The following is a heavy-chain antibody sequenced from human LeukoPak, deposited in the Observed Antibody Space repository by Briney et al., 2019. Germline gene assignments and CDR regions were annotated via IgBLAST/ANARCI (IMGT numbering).Heavy chain of an antibody. Sequence: GGSLRLSCAASGFTFSSNWMHWVRQAPGKGLVWVSRINEDGSTTNYADSVKGRFTISRDNSKNTLYLQMNSLRAEDTAVYYCARDYGDGYNLDYWGQGTLVTVSS. J-gene: IGHJ4*02. V-gene: IGHV3-74*01. CDR2: INEDGSTT. CDR3: ARDYGDGYNLDY. CDR1: GFTFSSNW. D-gene: IGHD5-24*01.